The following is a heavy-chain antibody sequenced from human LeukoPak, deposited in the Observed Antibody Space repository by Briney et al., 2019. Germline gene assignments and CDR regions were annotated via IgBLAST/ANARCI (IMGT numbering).Heavy chain of an antibody. V-gene: IGHV3-21*01. Sequence: GGSLRLSCAASGFTFSSYSMNWVRQAPGKGLEWVSSISSSSSYIYYADSVKGRFTISRDNAKNSLDLQMNSLRAEDTAVYYCARVAPNYGGNSWFDYWGQGTLVTVSS. D-gene: IGHD4-23*01. J-gene: IGHJ4*02. CDR3: ARVAPNYGGNSWFDY. CDR1: GFTFSSYS. CDR2: ISSSSSYI.